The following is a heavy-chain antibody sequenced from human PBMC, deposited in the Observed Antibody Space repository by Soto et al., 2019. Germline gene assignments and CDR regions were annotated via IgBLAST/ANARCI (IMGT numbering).Heavy chain of an antibody. CDR3: ARDRDSSYFPPPYYFDS. CDR1: AFTFRSYT. J-gene: IGHJ4*02. Sequence: QVQLVVSGGGLVKPGGSLRLSCAASAFTFRSYTMHWVRQAPGKGLEWVATISYDGSKTNYADSVRGRFTISRDNSKSTLFLQMDSLRPEDTAVYSCARDRDSSYFPPPYYFDSWGQGTLVTVSS. D-gene: IGHD4-4*01. V-gene: IGHV3-30*04. CDR2: ISYDGSKT.